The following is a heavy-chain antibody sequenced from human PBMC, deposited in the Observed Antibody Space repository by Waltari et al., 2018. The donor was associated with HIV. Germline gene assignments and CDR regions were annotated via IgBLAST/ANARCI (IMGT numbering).Heavy chain of an antibody. CDR3: ARGPPDNYYDSSGYYFVWFDP. D-gene: IGHD3-22*01. Sequence: QVQLVQSGAEVKKPGSSVKVSCKASGGTFSSYTISWVRQAPGQGLEWMGRIIPILGVANYAQKFQGRVTITADKSTSTAYMELSSLRSEDTAVYYCARGPPDNYYDSSGYYFVWFDPWGQGTLVTVSS. CDR2: IIPILGVA. J-gene: IGHJ5*02. V-gene: IGHV1-69*02. CDR1: GGTFSSYT.